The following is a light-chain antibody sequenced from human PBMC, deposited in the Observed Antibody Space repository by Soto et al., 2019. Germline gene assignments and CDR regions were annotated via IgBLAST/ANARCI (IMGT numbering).Light chain of an antibody. CDR3: QQYYTPPVT. CDR1: QSLLH. J-gene: IGKJ1*01. Sequence: DIVMTQSPDSLAVSLGERATINCKSSQSLLHLAWYQQKPGQPPKLLIYWASTRESGVPDRFSGSGSGTAFTLTISSLQAEDVALSYFQQYYTPPVTFGQGPKVEIK. V-gene: IGKV4-1*01. CDR2: WAS.